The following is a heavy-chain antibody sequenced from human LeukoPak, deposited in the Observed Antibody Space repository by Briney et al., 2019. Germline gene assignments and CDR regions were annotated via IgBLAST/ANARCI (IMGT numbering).Heavy chain of an antibody. CDR2: INPNSGGT. V-gene: IGHV1-2*02. CDR3: ARGYGGYDYSFDY. D-gene: IGHD5-12*01. J-gene: IGHJ4*02. CDR1: GYTFTGYY. Sequence: ASVKVSCKASGYTFTGYYMHWVRQAPGQGLEWMGWINPNSGGTNYAQKFQGRVTMTRDTSISTAYMELSRLRSDDTAVYYCARGYGGYDYSFDYWGQGTLVTVSS.